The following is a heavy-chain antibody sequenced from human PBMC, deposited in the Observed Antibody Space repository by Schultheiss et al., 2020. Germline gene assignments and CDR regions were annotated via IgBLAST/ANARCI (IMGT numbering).Heavy chain of an antibody. CDR2: INSDGSST. CDR3: ARHSYYYYYMDV. V-gene: IGHV3-74*01. Sequence: GGSLRLSCAASGFTFSNYWMHWVRQAPGKGLVWVSRINSDGSSTSYADSVKGRFTISRDNAKNTLYLQMNSLRAEDTAVYYCARHSYYYYYMDVWAKGPRSPSP. J-gene: IGHJ6*03. D-gene: IGHD4-11*01. CDR1: GFTFSNYW.